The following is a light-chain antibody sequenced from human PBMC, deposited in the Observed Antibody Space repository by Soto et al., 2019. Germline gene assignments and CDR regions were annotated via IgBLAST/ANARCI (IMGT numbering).Light chain of an antibody. CDR1: QSISNY. V-gene: IGKV1-5*01. Sequence: DIQMTQSPSTLSASVGDRVSITCRASQSISNYLAWYQQKPGKAPKVVIYDASSLESGVPSRFSGSGSGTEFTLTISSLQPDDFATYYCQQYNTFTTLGQGIKLEIK. CDR2: DAS. CDR3: QQYNTFTT. J-gene: IGKJ2*01.